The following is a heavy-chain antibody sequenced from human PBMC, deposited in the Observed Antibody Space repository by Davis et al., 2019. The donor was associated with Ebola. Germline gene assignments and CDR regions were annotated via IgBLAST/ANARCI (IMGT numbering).Heavy chain of an antibody. V-gene: IGHV4-59*01. D-gene: IGHD5-12*01. J-gene: IGHJ3*02. Sequence: SQTLSLTCAVYGGSFSGYYWTWIRQPPGKGLEWIGYIYYSGSTNYNPSLKSRVTISVDTSKNQFSLKLSSVAAADTAVYYCARVIVATPAANAFDIWGQGTMVTVSS. CDR2: IYYSGST. CDR1: GGSFSGYY. CDR3: ARVIVATPAANAFDI.